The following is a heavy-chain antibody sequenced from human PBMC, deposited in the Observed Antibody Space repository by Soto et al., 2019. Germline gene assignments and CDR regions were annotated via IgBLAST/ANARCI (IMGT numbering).Heavy chain of an antibody. CDR2: IIPIFGTA. V-gene: IGHV1-69*12. Sequence: QVQLVQSGAEVKKPGSSVKVSCKASGGTFSSYAISWVRQAPGQGLEWMGGIIPIFGTANYAQKFQGRVTITADESTSTAYMEPSSLRYKDTAVYYCAGMAGKAVRYYYYRMDVWGQGTTVTVSS. CDR3: AGMAGKAVRYYYYRMDV. CDR1: GGTFSSYA. D-gene: IGHD6-19*01. J-gene: IGHJ6*02.